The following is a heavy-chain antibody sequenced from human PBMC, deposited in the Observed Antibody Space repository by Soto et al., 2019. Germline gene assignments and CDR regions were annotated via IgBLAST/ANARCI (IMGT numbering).Heavy chain of an antibody. Sequence: EQLQQWGAGLLKPSETLSLTCAVYGGSFSGYYWSWIRQPPGKGLEWIGEINHSGSTNYNPSLKSRVTISVDTSKNQFSLKLSSVTAADTAVYYCARGPNYYGSGAANYGMDVWGQGTTVTVSS. V-gene: IGHV4-34*01. CDR2: INHSGST. D-gene: IGHD3-10*01. J-gene: IGHJ6*02. CDR3: ARGPNYYGSGAANYGMDV. CDR1: GGSFSGYY.